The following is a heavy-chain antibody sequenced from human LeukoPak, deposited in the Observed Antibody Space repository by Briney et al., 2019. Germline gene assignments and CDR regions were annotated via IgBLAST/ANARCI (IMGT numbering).Heavy chain of an antibody. V-gene: IGHV4-59*01. Sequence: SETLSLTCTVSGGSISSYFWSWFRQPPGKGLEWIGYISYSGSTNYNPSLKSRITISLDTSKNQFSLKLSSVTAADTAVYYCASGGAGYYYDSSGYRFDYWGQGTLVTVSS. CDR2: ISYSGST. D-gene: IGHD3-22*01. J-gene: IGHJ4*02. CDR3: ASGGAGYYYDSSGYRFDY. CDR1: GGSISSYF.